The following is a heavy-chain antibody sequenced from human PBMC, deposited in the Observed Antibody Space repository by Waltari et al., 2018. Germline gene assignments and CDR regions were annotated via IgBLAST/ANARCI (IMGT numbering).Heavy chain of an antibody. V-gene: IGHV3-23*01. D-gene: IGHD3-9*01. J-gene: IGHJ6*02. Sequence: EVQLLESGGGLVQPGGSLRLSCAGSGFTFSSYAMSWVRQAAGRGLGWVSVISGRCDNTYYADSVKGRFTISRDNSKNTLYLQMNSLRAEDTAVYYCAKEFSPTIFYGMDVWGQGTTVTVSS. CDR2: ISGRCDNT. CDR3: AKEFSPTIFYGMDV. CDR1: GFTFSSYA.